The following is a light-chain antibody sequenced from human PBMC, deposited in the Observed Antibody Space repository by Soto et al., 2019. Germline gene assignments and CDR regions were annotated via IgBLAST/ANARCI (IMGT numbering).Light chain of an antibody. Sequence: EVMLRQSPATLSSSTGERATLSCRASQTVNSRLAWYQHKPGQAPRLLIYHTSNRATGIPARFSGSGSGTDFTLTISRLEPEDFAVYYCQQYGSSPTFGQGTRLEIK. CDR3: QQYGSSPT. J-gene: IGKJ5*01. CDR2: HTS. V-gene: IGKV3-20*01. CDR1: QTVNSR.